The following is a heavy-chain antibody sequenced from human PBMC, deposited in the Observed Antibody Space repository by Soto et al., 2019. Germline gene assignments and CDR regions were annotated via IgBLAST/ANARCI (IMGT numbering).Heavy chain of an antibody. CDR2: INSDGSST. J-gene: IGHJ4*02. CDR3: VRTSLVMAAATREEC. V-gene: IGHV3-74*01. Sequence: QTGGSLRLSCAASGFTFSSYWMHWVRQAPGKGLVWVSRINSDGSSTSYAGAVKGRFTISRDNAKNTLYLQMNSLRAEDTAVYYCVRTSLVMAAATREECWRQGSLVTAAS. D-gene: IGHD2-15*01. CDR1: GFTFSSYW.